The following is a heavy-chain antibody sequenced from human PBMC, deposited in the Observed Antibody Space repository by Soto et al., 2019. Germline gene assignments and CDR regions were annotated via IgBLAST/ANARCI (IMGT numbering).Heavy chain of an antibody. D-gene: IGHD3-10*01. Sequence: SETLSLTCTVSGDSISSSNYHWGWIRQPPGKGLEWIGSVYYSGSTYYNPSLKSRVTISIDASKNQLSLNLNSVTATDTAVYYCARHRGPTGPNYWGQGTLVTVSS. J-gene: IGHJ4*02. V-gene: IGHV4-39*01. CDR2: VYYSGST. CDR1: GDSISSSNYH. CDR3: ARHRGPTGPNY.